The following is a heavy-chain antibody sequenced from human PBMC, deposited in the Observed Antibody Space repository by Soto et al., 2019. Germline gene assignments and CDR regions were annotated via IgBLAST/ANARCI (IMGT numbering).Heavy chain of an antibody. CDR3: AKDSTRMAATGYFEY. J-gene: IGHJ4*02. CDR2: ISYEGTHK. D-gene: IGHD3-9*01. Sequence: QVQLVESGGDVVQPGRSLRLSCTASGFSFSDYGMHWVRRAPGKGLEWLAVISYEGTHKYYADSVKGRFTISRDNSKNTLFLQMNSPGLEDAAEYFCAKDSTRMAATGYFEYWGQGTVVTVSS. CDR1: GFSFSDYG. V-gene: IGHV3-30*18.